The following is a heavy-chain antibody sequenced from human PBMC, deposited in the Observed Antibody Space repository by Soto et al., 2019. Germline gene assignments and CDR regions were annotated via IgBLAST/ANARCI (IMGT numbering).Heavy chain of an antibody. D-gene: IGHD6-6*01. V-gene: IGHV3-15*07. CDR2: VKTKVDGGTT. Sequence: EVQLVESGGGLFNPGGPLRLSLAPSAFNLVNAWMTGAPQAPGKGLEWVGHVKTKVDGGTTEYAASVKGRFIVSRDDSRNTLYLQMNSLKSEDTAMYYCTTLGPSWGQGTLVVVSS. CDR1: AFNLVNAW. J-gene: IGHJ4*02. CDR3: TTLGPS.